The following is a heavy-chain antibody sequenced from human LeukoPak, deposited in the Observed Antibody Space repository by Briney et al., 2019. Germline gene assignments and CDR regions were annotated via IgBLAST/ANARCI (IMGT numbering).Heavy chain of an antibody. CDR3: ARLKFVYYDSSV. D-gene: IGHD3-22*01. V-gene: IGHV4-34*01. CDR2: INHSGST. CDR1: GGSFSGYY. Sequence: PSETLSLTCAVYGGSFSGYYWSWIRQPPGKGLEWIGEINHSGSTNYNPSLKSRVTISVDTSKNQFSLKLSSVTAADTAVYYGARLKFVYYDSSVWGQGTLVTVSS. J-gene: IGHJ4*02.